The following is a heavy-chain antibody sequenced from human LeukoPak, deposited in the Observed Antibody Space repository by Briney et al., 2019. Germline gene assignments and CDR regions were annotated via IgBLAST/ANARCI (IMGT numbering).Heavy chain of an antibody. Sequence: PGGSLRLSCAASGFTFSSYTMSWVRQAPGKGLEWVSGVSGSGGNIHYADSVKGRFTISRDNSKNTLYLQMNRLRAEDTAVYYCAASLPNIVVVPATKGPFGYWGQGALVTVSS. J-gene: IGHJ4*02. D-gene: IGHD2-2*01. CDR1: GFTFSSYT. V-gene: IGHV3-23*01. CDR3: AASLPNIVVVPATKGPFGY. CDR2: VSGSGGNI.